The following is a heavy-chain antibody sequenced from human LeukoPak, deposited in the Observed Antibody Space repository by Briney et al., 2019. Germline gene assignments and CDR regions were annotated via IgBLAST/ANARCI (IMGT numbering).Heavy chain of an antibody. V-gene: IGHV3-66*01. Sequence: GGSLRLSCAASGFTVSSNYMSWVRQAPGKGLEWVSVIYSGGSTYYADSVKGRFTISRDNSKSTLYLQMNSLRAEDTAVYYCARVYSSGWFDYWGQGTLVTVSS. CDR1: GFTVSSNY. CDR2: IYSGGST. CDR3: ARVYSSGWFDY. J-gene: IGHJ4*02. D-gene: IGHD6-19*01.